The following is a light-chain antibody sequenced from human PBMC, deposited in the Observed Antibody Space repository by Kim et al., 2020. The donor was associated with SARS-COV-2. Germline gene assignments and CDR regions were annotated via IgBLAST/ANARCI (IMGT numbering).Light chain of an antibody. J-gene: IGLJ1*01. V-gene: IGLV3-1*01. CDR2: RDN. CDR3: QAWDSSIYV. CDR1: KLGDKY. Sequence: PGQTASITCSGDKLGDKYASWYQQRPGQSPVVVIFRDNRRPSGIPERFSGSNSGNTATLAISGTQAMDEADYYCQAWDSSIYVFGTGTKVTV.